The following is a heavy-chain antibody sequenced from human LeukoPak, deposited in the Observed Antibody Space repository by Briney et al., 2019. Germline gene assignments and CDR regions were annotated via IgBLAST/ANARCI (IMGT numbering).Heavy chain of an antibody. CDR3: ATSHYYDSSGYSDAFDI. D-gene: IGHD3-22*01. V-gene: IGHV1-18*01. CDR2: ISAYNGNT. CDR1: GYTFTSYG. Sequence: ASVKVSCKASGYTFTSYGISWVRQAPGQGLEWMGWISAYNGNTNYAQKLQGRVTMTTDTSTSTAYMELRSLRSDDTAVYYCATSHYYDSSGYSDAFDIWGQGTMVTVSS. J-gene: IGHJ3*02.